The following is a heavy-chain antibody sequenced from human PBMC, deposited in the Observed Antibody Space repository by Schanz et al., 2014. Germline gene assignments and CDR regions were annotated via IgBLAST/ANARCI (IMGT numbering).Heavy chain of an antibody. J-gene: IGHJ3*02. D-gene: IGHD1-1*01. Sequence: EVQLVESGGGLVKPGGSLRLSCAASGFTFSNYTMYWVRQAPGKGLEWVSVIYSGGSTYYADSVKGRFTISRDNSKNTLYLQMNSLRAEDTAVYYCARDRWDWNNAFDIWGQGTMVTVSS. V-gene: IGHV3-66*01. CDR1: GFTFSNYT. CDR3: ARDRWDWNNAFDI. CDR2: IYSGGST.